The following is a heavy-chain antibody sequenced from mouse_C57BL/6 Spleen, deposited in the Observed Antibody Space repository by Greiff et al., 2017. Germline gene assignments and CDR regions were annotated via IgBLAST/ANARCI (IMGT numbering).Heavy chain of an antibody. CDR1: GYSFTSYY. V-gene: IGHV1-66*01. D-gene: IGHD1-1*01. CDR2: IYPGSGNP. Sequence: VQLQQSGPELVKPGASVKISCKASGYSFTSYYIHWVKQRPGQGLEWIGWIYPGSGNPKYNEKFTGKATLTADTSSSTAYMQLSSLTSEDSAVYYCARSATGRYYAMDYWGQGTSVTVSS. J-gene: IGHJ4*01. CDR3: ARSATGRYYAMDY.